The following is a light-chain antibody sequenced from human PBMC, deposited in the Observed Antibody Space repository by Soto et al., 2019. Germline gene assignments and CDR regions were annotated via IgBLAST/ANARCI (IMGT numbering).Light chain of an antibody. CDR1: SSDFGGYNY. Sequence: QSVLTQPRSVSGSPGQSVTISCTGTSSDFGGYNYVSWYQHHPGKAPKLMIYDASERPSGVPDRFSGSKSGNTASLTISGLQAEDEADCYCCSYAGTFYVFGTGTKVTVL. V-gene: IGLV2-11*01. J-gene: IGLJ1*01. CDR2: DAS. CDR3: CSYAGTFYV.